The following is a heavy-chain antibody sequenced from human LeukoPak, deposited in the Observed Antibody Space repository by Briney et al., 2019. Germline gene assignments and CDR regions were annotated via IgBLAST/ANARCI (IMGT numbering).Heavy chain of an antibody. CDR1: GYTLTKLS. CDR2: FDPEDGER. Sequence: GASVKVSCKVSGYTLTKLSMHWVRQAPGKGLEWMGTFDPEDGERLYAQKFQGRLTMTEDTSTDTAYMELSSLRSEDTAVYYCATAETPKYYYDSSGYFIWGQGTMVTVSS. D-gene: IGHD3-22*01. CDR3: ATAETPKYYYDSSGYFI. V-gene: IGHV1-24*01. J-gene: IGHJ3*02.